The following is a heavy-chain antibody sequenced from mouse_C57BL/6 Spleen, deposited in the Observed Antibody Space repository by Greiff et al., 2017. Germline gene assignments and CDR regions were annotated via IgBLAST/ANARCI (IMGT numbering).Heavy chain of an antibody. CDR1: GFSLTSYG. D-gene: IGHD2-2*01. Sequence: QVQLKESGPGLVAPSQSLSITCTVSGFSLTSYGVAWVRQPPGKGLEWLGVIWGGGSTNYNSALMSRLSISKDNSKSQVFLKMNSLQTDDTAMYYCAKHYGYDGGFAYWGQGTLVTVSA. CDR2: IWGGGST. CDR3: AKHYGYDGGFAY. J-gene: IGHJ3*01. V-gene: IGHV2-9*01.